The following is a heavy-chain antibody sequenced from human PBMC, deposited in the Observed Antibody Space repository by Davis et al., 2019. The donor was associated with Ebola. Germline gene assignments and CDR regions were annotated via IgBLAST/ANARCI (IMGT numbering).Heavy chain of an antibody. CDR1: GFTFSSYS. V-gene: IGHV3-21*01. CDR2: ISSSSSYI. Sequence: GGSLRLSCAASGFTFSSYSMNWVRQAPGKGLEWVSSISSSSSYIYYADSVKGRFTISRDNAKNSLYLQMNSLRAEDTAVYYCARDPEVGDYIDYYGMDVWGQGTTVTVSS. CDR3: ARDPEVGDYIDYYGMDV. D-gene: IGHD3-16*01. J-gene: IGHJ6*02.